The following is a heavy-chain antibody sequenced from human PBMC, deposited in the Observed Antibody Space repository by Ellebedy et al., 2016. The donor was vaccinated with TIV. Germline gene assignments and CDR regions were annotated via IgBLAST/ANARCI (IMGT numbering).Heavy chain of an antibody. V-gene: IGHV3-11*01. CDR3: AAGAGSGSMDV. CDR1: GFTFSDNY. Sequence: GGSLRLSXAASGFTFSDNYMSWIRQAPGEGLEWVSFIGGSGSPIYYADSVKGRFTISRDNAEHSLYLQMNSLRADDTAVYYCAAGAGSGSMDVWGKGTTVTVSS. CDR2: IGGSGSPI. D-gene: IGHD1-26*01. J-gene: IGHJ6*03.